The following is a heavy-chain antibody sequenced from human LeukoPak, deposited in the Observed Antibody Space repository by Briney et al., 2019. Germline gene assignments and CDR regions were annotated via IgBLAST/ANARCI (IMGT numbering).Heavy chain of an antibody. V-gene: IGHV3-7*01. J-gene: IGHJ4*02. Sequence: PGGSLRLSCAASGFTFSSYWMSWVRQSPGRGLEWVANIKQDGSEKLYVDSVKGRFTISRDNAKSSLYLQMNSLRAEDTAVYYCARDLPVVGAPGFDYWGQGTLVTVSS. CDR3: ARDLPVVGAPGFDY. CDR2: IKQDGSEK. CDR1: GFTFSSYW. D-gene: IGHD1-26*01.